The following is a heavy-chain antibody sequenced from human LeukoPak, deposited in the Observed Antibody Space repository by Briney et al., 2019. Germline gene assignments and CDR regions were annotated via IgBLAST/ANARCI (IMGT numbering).Heavy chain of an antibody. J-gene: IGHJ4*02. Sequence: ASVTVSCTASGYTFTSYAMNWVRQAPGQGLEWMGWINTNTGNPTYAQGFTGRFVFSLDTSVSTAYLQISSLKAEDTAVYYCARDPRVGYFDWLLREYYFDYWGQGTLVTVSS. CDR3: ARDPRVGYFDWLLREYYFDY. CDR1: GYTFTSYA. D-gene: IGHD3-9*01. CDR2: INTNTGNP. V-gene: IGHV7-4-1*02.